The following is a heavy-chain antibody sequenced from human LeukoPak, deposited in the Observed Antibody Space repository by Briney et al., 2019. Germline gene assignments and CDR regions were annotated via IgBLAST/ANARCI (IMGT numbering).Heavy chain of an antibody. CDR2: IIPIFGTA. CDR1: GGTLSSYA. J-gene: IGHJ4*02. Sequence: SVKVSCKASGGTLSSYAISWVRQAPGQGLEWMGGIIPIFGTANYAQKFQGRVTITADKSTSTAYMELSSPRSEDTAVYYCARDMNGYNLNYFDYWGQGTLVTVSS. D-gene: IGHD5-24*01. CDR3: ARDMNGYNLNYFDY. V-gene: IGHV1-69*06.